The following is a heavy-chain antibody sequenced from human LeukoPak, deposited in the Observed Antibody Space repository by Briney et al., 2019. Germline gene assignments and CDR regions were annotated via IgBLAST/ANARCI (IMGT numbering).Heavy chain of an antibody. Sequence: PGGSLRLSCAASGFTFSSYWMSWVRHAPGKGLEWVAHIKQDGSEKYYVDSVKGRFTISRDNAKNSLYLQMNSLRAEDTAVYYCARGYCSGGSCYSLSDVGYYGMDVWGQGTTVTVSS. CDR2: IKQDGSEK. V-gene: IGHV3-7*01. D-gene: IGHD2-15*01. CDR3: ARGYCSGGSCYSLSDVGYYGMDV. J-gene: IGHJ6*02. CDR1: GFTFSSYW.